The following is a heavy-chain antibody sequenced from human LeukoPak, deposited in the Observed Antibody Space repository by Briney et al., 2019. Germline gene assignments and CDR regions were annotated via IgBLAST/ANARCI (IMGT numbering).Heavy chain of an antibody. V-gene: IGHV4-39*01. D-gene: IGHD3-3*01. Sequence: SETLSLTCTVSGGSISSSSYYWGWIRQPPGKGLEWIGSIYYSGSTYYNPSLKSRVTISVDTSKNQFSLKLSSVTAADTAVYYCARHVEYYDFWSGYPYYMDVWGKGTTVTVSS. CDR2: IYYSGST. CDR3: ARHVEYYDFWSGYPYYMDV. CDR1: GGSISSSSYY. J-gene: IGHJ6*03.